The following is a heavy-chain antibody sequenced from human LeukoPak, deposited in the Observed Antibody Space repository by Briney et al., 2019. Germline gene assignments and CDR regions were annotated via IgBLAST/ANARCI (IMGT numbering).Heavy chain of an antibody. V-gene: IGHV4-30-4*01. CDR2: IYYSGST. Sequence: SQTLSLTCTVSGGSISSGDYYWSWIRQPPGEGLEWIGYIYYSGSTYYNPSLKSRVTISVDTSKNQFSLKLSSVTAADTAVYYCARDPPPWVTTGLDAFDIWGQGTMVTVSS. CDR3: ARDPPPWVTTGLDAFDI. CDR1: GGSISSGDYY. J-gene: IGHJ3*02. D-gene: IGHD4-11*01.